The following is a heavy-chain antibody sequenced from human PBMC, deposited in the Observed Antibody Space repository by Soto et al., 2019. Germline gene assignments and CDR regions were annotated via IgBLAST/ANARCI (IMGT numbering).Heavy chain of an antibody. D-gene: IGHD6-19*01. J-gene: IGHJ6*03. CDR2: ISAFNGNT. CDR1: GYSFTNYG. V-gene: IGHV1-18*01. CDR3: ARDRGVAPPVAGNTHYYYYMDV. Sequence: QDQSVQSGAEVKKPGASVTVSCKASGYSFTNYGVTWVRQAPGQGLEWMGWISAFNGNTHYAQNLQGRVTMTTDASTSTAYMELRSLRSDDTAVYYCARDRGVAPPVAGNTHYYYYMDVWGKGTTVTVSS.